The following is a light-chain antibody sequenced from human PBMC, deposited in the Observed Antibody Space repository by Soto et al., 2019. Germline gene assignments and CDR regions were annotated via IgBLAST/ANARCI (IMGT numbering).Light chain of an antibody. CDR2: GAS. CDR1: QSISSN. J-gene: IGKJ1*01. Sequence: EIVMTQSPATLSVSPGERATLSCRASQSISSNLAWYQQKPGQAPRFLIYGASTRASGIPDRFSGSGSGTDFTLTISRLEPEDSAVYYCQQYGSSPTWTFGQGTKVDIK. CDR3: QQYGSSPTWT. V-gene: IGKV3-20*01.